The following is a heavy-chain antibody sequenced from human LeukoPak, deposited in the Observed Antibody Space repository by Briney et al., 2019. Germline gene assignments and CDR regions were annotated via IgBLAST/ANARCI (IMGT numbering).Heavy chain of an antibody. CDR3: ARGRDGYNLDY. Sequence: GGSLRLSCAASGVTFSTFAMHWVRQAPGKGLEGLAVISNDGSNKYYTDSVKGRFSISRDNSKNTLFLQMNSLRVEDTAVYYCARGRDGYNLDYWGQGTLVTVSS. J-gene: IGHJ4*02. CDR1: GVTFSTFA. CDR2: ISNDGSNK. D-gene: IGHD5-24*01. V-gene: IGHV3-30-3*01.